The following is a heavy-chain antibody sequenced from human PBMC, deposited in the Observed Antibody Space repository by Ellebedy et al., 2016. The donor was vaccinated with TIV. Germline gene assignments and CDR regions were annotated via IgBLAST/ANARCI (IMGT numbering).Heavy chain of an antibody. V-gene: IGHV3-9*01. J-gene: IGHJ3*02. CDR1: GFTFDVYA. CDR3: AKDIGSDMSNAFDI. CDR2: ISWNSGSI. Sequence: GGSLRLSXAASGFTFDVYAMHWVRQAPGKGLEWVSGISWNSGSIGYADSVKGRFTISRDNAKNSLYLQMNSLRAEDTALYYCAKDIGSDMSNAFDIWGQGTVVTVSS. D-gene: IGHD2-15*01.